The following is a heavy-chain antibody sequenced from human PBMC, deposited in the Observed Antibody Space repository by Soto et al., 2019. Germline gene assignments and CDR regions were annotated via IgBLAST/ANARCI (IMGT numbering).Heavy chain of an antibody. D-gene: IGHD3-3*01. J-gene: IGHJ4*02. CDR3: ARAPETPSILGVALPYFFDY. V-gene: IGHV4-31*03. CDR2: IFYSGSF. Sequence: QVQLQESGPGLVKPSQTLSLTCTVSGGSISSGTSYWSWIRQRPGKGLEWIGYIFYSGSFYYTPSLRGRVMILADTSKNQFTLRLSPVTAADTAVYCCARAPETPSILGVALPYFFDYWGQGALFTVSS. CDR1: GGSISSGTSY.